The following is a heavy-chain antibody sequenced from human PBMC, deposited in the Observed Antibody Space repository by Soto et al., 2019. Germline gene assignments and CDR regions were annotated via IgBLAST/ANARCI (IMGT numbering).Heavy chain of an antibody. J-gene: IGHJ4*02. CDR2: IFHNGHT. Sequence: QVQLQESGPGLVKPSGTLSLTCAVSGASIDSTWWSWVRQPPGKGLEWIGEIFHNGHTSYNPSLKSRFSMSLDKSNNQFALNLTSVTAADTAVYYCAKHVGHHFDSWGQGTLLTVSS. CDR3: AKHVGHHFDS. CDR1: GASIDSTW. V-gene: IGHV4-4*02. D-gene: IGHD3-16*01.